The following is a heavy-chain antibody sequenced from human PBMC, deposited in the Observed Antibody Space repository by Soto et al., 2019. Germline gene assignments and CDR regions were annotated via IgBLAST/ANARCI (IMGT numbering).Heavy chain of an antibody. CDR3: ARQASYWPGGGGWFDP. V-gene: IGHV3-13*01. J-gene: IGHJ5*02. CDR1: GLTFSAFD. Sequence: DVQLVESGGGLVQPGGSLRLSCAASGLTFSAFDMHWVRQTTGKGLEWVAAIGTQHDTYYPDSVKGRFTISRENAKNSLYLQMNSLRAGETGVFYCARQASYWPGGGGWFDPWGQGTLVTVSS. D-gene: IGHD2-8*02. CDR2: IGTQHDT.